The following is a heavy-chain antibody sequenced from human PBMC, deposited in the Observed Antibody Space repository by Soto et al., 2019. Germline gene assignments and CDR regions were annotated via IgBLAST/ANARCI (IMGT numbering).Heavy chain of an antibody. CDR3: ARVSPYGGNSDAVDP. CDR2: IYYSGST. J-gene: IGHJ5*02. Sequence: KTSETLSLTCTVSGGSISSGGYYWSWIRQHPGKGLEWIGYIYYSGSTYYNPSLKSRVTISVDTSKNQFSLKLSSVTAADTAVYYCARVSPYGGNSDAVDPWGQGTLVTVSS. D-gene: IGHD4-17*01. CDR1: GGSISSGGYY. V-gene: IGHV4-31*03.